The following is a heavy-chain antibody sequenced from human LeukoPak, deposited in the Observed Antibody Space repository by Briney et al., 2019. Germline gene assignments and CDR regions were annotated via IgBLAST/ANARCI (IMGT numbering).Heavy chain of an antibody. CDR3: ATEISSTSCYGVCYGMDV. CDR2: ISFDGRNR. CDR1: GFTFSSYA. J-gene: IGHJ6*02. V-gene: IGHV3-30*04. Sequence: GRSLRLSCAASGFTFSSYAMHWVRQAPGKGLEWVALISFDGRNRYYADSVKGRFTISRDNSKNTLYLQMNSLRAEDTAVYYCATEISSTSCYGVCYGMDVWGQGTTVTVSS. D-gene: IGHD2-2*01.